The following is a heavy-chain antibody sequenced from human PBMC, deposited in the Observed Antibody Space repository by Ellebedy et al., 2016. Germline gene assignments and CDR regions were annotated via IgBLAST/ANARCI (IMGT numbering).Heavy chain of an antibody. J-gene: IGHJ2*01. D-gene: IGHD3-16*01. Sequence: SETLSLTCTVSGGSISSSSYYWGWIRQPPGKGLEWIGSIYYSGSTYYNPSLKSRVTISVDTSKNQFSLKLSSVTAADTAVYYCARYYYGDYVWGNYWYFDLWGRGTLVTVSS. CDR2: IYYSGST. CDR3: ARYYYGDYVWGNYWYFDL. CDR1: GGSISSSSYY. V-gene: IGHV4-39*01.